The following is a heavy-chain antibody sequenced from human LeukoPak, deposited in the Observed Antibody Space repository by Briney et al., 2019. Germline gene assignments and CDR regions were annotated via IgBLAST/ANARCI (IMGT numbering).Heavy chain of an antibody. CDR2: ISAYSGNT. CDR1: GYTFTSYG. J-gene: IGHJ5*02. D-gene: IGHD3-10*01. Sequence: ASVKVSCKASGYTFTSYGISWVRQAPGQGLEWMGWISAYSGNTNYAQKLQGRVTMTTDTSTSTAYMELRSLRSDDTAVYYCARVPVTMVRGVHPRVHWFDPWGQGTLVTVSS. V-gene: IGHV1-18*01. CDR3: ARVPVTMVRGVHPRVHWFDP.